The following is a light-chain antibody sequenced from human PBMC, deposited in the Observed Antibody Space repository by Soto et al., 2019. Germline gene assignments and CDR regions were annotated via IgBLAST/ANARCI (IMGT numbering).Light chain of an antibody. CDR3: QQYTTYSGT. CDR1: QSISTW. CDR2: RAS. Sequence: DIQMTQSPSTLSASVGDRVTITCRASQSISTWLAWYQQKPGTAPKLLIYRASNLESGVPSRFSGSGSGTEFTLTISSRQPDDFATYYCQQYTTYSGTFGPGTKVDIK. J-gene: IGKJ3*01. V-gene: IGKV1-5*03.